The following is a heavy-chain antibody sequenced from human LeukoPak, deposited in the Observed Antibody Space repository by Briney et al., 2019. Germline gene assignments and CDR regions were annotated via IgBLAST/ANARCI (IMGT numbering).Heavy chain of an antibody. V-gene: IGHV3-48*03. CDR2: ITGSGSAI. Sequence: GGCLRLSCAASGFTFSSYEMNWVHQAPGKGLEWVSYITGSGSAIYYADSVKGRFTISRDNAKNSLYLQMNSLRVEDTAVYYCARDRGVYGGNSYRFDYWGQGTLVTVSS. CDR3: ARDRGVYGGNSYRFDY. CDR1: GFTFSSYE. D-gene: IGHD4-23*01. J-gene: IGHJ4*02.